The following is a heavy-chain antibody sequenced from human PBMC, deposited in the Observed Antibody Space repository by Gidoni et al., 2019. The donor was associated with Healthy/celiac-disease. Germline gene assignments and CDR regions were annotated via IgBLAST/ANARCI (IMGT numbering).Heavy chain of an antibody. CDR1: GFTFSNAW. CDR3: TTTYDSSGYYHNY. Sequence: EVQLVESGGGLVTPGGSLRLSCAASGFTFSNAWMSWVRQAPGKGLEWVGRIKSKTDGGTTDYAAPVKGRFTISRDDSKNTLYLQMNSLKTEDTAVYYCTTTYDSSGYYHNYWGQGTLVTVSS. V-gene: IGHV3-15*01. J-gene: IGHJ4*02. CDR2: IKSKTDGGTT. D-gene: IGHD3-22*01.